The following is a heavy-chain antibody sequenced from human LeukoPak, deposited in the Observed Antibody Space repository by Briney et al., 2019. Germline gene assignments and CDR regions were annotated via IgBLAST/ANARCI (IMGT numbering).Heavy chain of an antibody. D-gene: IGHD1-26*01. Sequence: SGTLSLTCAVSGGSISSGSYYWSWIRQPAGKGLEWIGRIYTSGSTNYNPSLKSRVTISVDTSKNQFSLKLSSVTAADTAVYYCARDAVWELLHAFDIWGQGTMVTVS. V-gene: IGHV4-61*02. CDR1: GGSISSGSYY. CDR2: IYTSGST. CDR3: ARDAVWELLHAFDI. J-gene: IGHJ3*02.